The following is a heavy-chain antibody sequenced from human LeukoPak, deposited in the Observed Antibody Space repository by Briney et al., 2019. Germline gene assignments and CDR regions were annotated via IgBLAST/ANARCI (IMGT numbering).Heavy chain of an antibody. CDR2: IIPIFSTE. Sequence: SVKVSCKASGGTFSTYPITWMRQAPGQGPEWVGGIIPIFSTEDYGQKFEGRVTITTDESTSTAYMELSSLKFEDTAVYYCAGSPTVTTWPAFFDSWGQGTLVTVS. V-gene: IGHV1-69*05. D-gene: IGHD4-17*01. CDR3: AGSPTVTTWPAFFDS. CDR1: GGTFSTYP. J-gene: IGHJ4*02.